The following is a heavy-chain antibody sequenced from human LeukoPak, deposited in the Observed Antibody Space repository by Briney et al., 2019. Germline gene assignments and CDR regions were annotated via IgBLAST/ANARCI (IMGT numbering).Heavy chain of an antibody. V-gene: IGHV3-30*04. CDR1: GFTFSSYA. D-gene: IGHD2-2*02. CDR3: ARDDCSSASCYTVWSWRSRSPDDY. CDR2: ISYDGSNK. Sequence: GGSLRLSCAAFGFTFSSYAMHWVRQAPGKGLEWVAVISYDGSNKYYADSVKGRFTISRDNSKNTLYLQMNSLRAEDTAVYYCARDDCSSASCYTVWSWRSRSPDDYWGQGTLVTVSS. J-gene: IGHJ4*02.